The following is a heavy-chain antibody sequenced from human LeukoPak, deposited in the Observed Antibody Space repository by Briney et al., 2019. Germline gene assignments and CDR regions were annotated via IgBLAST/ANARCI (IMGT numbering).Heavy chain of an antibody. D-gene: IGHD6-13*01. CDR1: GFTFSNYW. V-gene: IGHV3-69-1*01. CDR2: ISSSSYI. CDR3: ARDSVAAAGTYDY. Sequence: PGGSLRLSCAASGFTFSNYWMHWVRQAPGKGLEWVSSISSSSYIYYADSVKGRFTISRDNAKNSLYLQMNSLRAEDTAVYYCARDSVAAAGTYDYWGQGTLVTVSS. J-gene: IGHJ4*02.